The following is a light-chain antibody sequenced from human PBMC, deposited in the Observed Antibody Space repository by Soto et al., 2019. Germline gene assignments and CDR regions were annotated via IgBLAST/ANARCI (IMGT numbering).Light chain of an antibody. CDR1: SSDIGGYKY. Sequence: QSVLTQPAPVSGSPGQSITISCTGTSSDIGGYKYVSWYQQHPGKAPKLMTYDVSNRPSGVSNRFSGSKSGNTATLTISGLQGEDEAEYYCSSYTGGSTYVSGTGNKVTVL. V-gene: IGLV2-14*01. CDR3: SSYTGGSTYV. CDR2: DVS. J-gene: IGLJ1*01.